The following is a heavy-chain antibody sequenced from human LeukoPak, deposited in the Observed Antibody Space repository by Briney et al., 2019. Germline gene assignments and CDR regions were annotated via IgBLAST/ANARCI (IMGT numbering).Heavy chain of an antibody. Sequence: PSETLSLTCTVSGGSIRSGTYYWSWIRQHPGKGLEWIGYIYYSGSTYYNPSFKSRVTISVDTSKNQFSLKLSSVTAADTAVYYCARADFWSGNQGFDYWGQGTLVTVSS. CDR3: ARADFWSGNQGFDY. D-gene: IGHD3-3*01. CDR2: IYYSGST. V-gene: IGHV4-31*03. J-gene: IGHJ4*02. CDR1: GGSIRSGTYY.